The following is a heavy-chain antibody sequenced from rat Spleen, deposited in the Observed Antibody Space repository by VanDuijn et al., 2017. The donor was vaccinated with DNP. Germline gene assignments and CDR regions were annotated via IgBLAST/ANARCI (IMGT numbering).Heavy chain of an antibody. D-gene: IGHD1-11*01. CDR1: GFTFSSYD. CDR2: IIYDGSRT. V-gene: IGHV5S10*01. CDR3: ATHYGDY. J-gene: IGHJ2*01. Sequence: EVQLVESGGGLLQPGRSLKLSCAASGFTFSSYDMAWVRQAPSKGLEWVATIIYDGSRTYYRDSVKGRFTISRDNAKSTLYLQMDSLRSEDTATYYCATHYGDYWGQGVMVTVSS.